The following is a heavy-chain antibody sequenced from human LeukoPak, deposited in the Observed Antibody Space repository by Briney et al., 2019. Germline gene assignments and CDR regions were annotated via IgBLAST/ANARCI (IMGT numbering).Heavy chain of an antibody. CDR2: ISSSGSTI. CDR3: ARDSPYSSGWYNWFDP. CDR1: GFTFSSYE. J-gene: IGHJ5*02. D-gene: IGHD6-19*01. Sequence: GGPLRLSCAASGFTFSSYEMNWVRQAPGKGLEWVSYISSSGSTIYYADSVKGRFTISRDNAKNSLYLQMNSLRAEDTAVYYCARDSPYSSGWYNWFDPWGQGTLVTVSS. V-gene: IGHV3-48*03.